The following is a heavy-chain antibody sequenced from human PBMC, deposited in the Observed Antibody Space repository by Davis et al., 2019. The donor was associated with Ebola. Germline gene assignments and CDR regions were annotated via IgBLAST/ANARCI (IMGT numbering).Heavy chain of an antibody. CDR3: AKKEGGAAAGLFDY. J-gene: IGHJ4*02. Sequence: GESLKISCAASGFTFSSYGMHWVRQAPGKGLEWVAFIRYDGSNKYYADSVKGRFTISSDNSKNTLYLQMNSLRAEDTAVYYCAKKEGGAAAGLFDYWGQGTLVTVSS. V-gene: IGHV3-30*02. CDR1: GFTFSSYG. D-gene: IGHD6-13*01. CDR2: IRYDGSNK.